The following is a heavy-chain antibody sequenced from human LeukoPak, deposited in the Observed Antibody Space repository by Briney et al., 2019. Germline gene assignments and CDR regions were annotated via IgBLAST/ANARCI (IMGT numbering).Heavy chain of an antibody. CDR3: ARLTQITAWYIHY. J-gene: IGHJ4*02. CDR2: IYYSGST. CDR1: GGSISSGDYY. Sequence: PSQTLSLTFTVSGGSISSGDYYWSWIRQPPGKGLEWIGYIYYSGSTYYNPSLKSRVTISVDTSKNQFSLKLSSVTAADTAVYYCARLTQITAWYIHYWGQGTLVTVSS. D-gene: IGHD4-23*01. V-gene: IGHV4-30-4*01.